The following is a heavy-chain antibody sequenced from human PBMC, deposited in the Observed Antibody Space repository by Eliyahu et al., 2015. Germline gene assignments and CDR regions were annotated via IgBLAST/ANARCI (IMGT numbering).Heavy chain of an antibody. J-gene: IGHJ4*02. CDR3: ASRNY. CDR1: GFPFNTHA. CDR2: ITDSGDST. D-gene: IGHD5-24*01. V-gene: IGHV3-23*01. Sequence: EGQLLESGGALVQPGGSLRLSCRPFGFPFNTHAISWVRQAPGKGLEWVSSITDSGDSTYYADSVKGRLTISRDNSKNTLYLQMTSLRAEDSAVYFAASRNYWGQGTRVTVSS.